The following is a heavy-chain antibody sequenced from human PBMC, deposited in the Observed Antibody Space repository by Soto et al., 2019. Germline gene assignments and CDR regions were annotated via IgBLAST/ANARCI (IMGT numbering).Heavy chain of an antibody. CDR2: ISSSSSTI. V-gene: IGHV3-48*02. CDR1: GFTFSSYS. J-gene: IGHJ5*02. Sequence: EVQLVESGGGLVQPGGSLRLSCAASGFTFSSYSMNWVRQAPGKGLEWVSYISSSSSTIYYADSVKGRFTISRDNAKNSLYLQMNSLRDEDTAVYYCARADRTETGTTDFDPWGQGTLVTVSS. D-gene: IGHD1-7*01. CDR3: ARADRTETGTTDFDP.